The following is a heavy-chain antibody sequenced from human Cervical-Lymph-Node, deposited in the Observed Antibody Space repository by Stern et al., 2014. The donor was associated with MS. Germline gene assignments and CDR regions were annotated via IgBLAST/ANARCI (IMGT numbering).Heavy chain of an antibody. CDR1: GDTFSSYA. J-gene: IGHJ4*02. V-gene: IGHV1-69*06. Sequence: VKLGQSGSEVKKPGSSVKVSCKASGDTFSSYAINWVRQVPGKGLEWMGVITAVFGTTNYAQKFQGRVTITADKSTNTAYMELMTLRSEDTAVYYCARGGGLVGYFDYWGQGTLVSVSS. CDR3: ARGGGLVGYFDY. CDR2: ITAVFGTT. D-gene: IGHD1-26*01.